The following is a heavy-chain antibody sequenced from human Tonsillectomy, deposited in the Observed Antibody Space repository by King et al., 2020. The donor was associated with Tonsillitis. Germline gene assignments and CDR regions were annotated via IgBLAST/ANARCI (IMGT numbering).Heavy chain of an antibody. CDR3: EKELSTDSSRADY. D-gene: IGHD2/OR15-2a*01. J-gene: IGHJ4*02. CDR2: IHPNNCFT. CDR1: LYPFLYYY. V-gene: IGHV1-2*07. Sequence: SLTFSFHSSLYPFLYYYIHWVRQAPLHWLDWILLIHPNNCFTNSAHKFQVRVIMTIYPSTSTSYMHLSRLSHEDTAVYYCEKELSTDSSRADYWGQGTLVTVSS.